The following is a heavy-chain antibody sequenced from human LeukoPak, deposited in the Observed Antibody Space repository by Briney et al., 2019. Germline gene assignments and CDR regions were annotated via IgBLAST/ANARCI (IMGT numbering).Heavy chain of an antibody. V-gene: IGHV3-21*01. J-gene: IGHJ4*02. CDR2: ISSSSSYI. Sequence: PGGSLRLSCAASGFTLSTYSMNWVRQAPGKGLEWVSSISSSSSYIYYADSVKGQFTISRDNAKHSLYLQMNTLRAEDTAVYYCARGGFSGAYDGWGQGTLVTVSS. CDR3: ARGGFSGAYDG. D-gene: IGHD3-10*01. CDR1: GFTLSTYS.